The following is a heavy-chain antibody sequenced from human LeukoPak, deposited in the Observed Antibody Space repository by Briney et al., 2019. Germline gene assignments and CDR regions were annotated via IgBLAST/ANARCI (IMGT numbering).Heavy chain of an antibody. CDR3: AKDDPMVRGVTTNRLDY. D-gene: IGHD3-10*01. CDR1: GFTFSSYA. Sequence: GGSLRLSCAASGFTFSSYAMHWVRQAPGKGLEWVAVISYDGSNKYYADSVKGRFTISRKNSKNTLYLQMNSLRAEDTAVYYGAKDDPMVRGVTTNRLDYWGQGTLVTVSS. V-gene: IGHV3-30*04. CDR2: ISYDGSNK. J-gene: IGHJ4*02.